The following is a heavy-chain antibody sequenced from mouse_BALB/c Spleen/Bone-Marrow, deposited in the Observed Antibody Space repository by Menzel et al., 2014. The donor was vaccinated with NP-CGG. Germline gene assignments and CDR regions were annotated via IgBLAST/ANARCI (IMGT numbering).Heavy chain of an antibody. J-gene: IGHJ1*01. D-gene: IGHD2-12*01. CDR1: GCTFSSYG. V-gene: IGHV5-6-3*01. CDR3: ARVYDWYYDV. CDR2: INNNGGST. Sequence: VQLKESGGGLVQPGGFLILSCVASGCTFSSYGMAWVFQFPVKRLDLVAIINNNGGSTYYPDSVKGKFTNSRDTAKNTLYLQMSSLKSKATAMYSCARVYDWYYDVGGAGTTVPVT.